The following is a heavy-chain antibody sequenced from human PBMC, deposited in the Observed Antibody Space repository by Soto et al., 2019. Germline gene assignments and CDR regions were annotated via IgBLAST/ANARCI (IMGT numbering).Heavy chain of an antibody. CDR3: AKDMGVGGYYYYYGMDV. J-gene: IGHJ6*02. Sequence: QVQLVESGGGVVQPGRSLRLSCAASGFTFSSYGMHWVRQAPGKGLEWVAVISYDGSNKYYADSVKGRFTISRDNSKNTLYLQMNSLRAEDTAVYYCAKDMGVGGYYYYYGMDVWGQGTTVTVSS. D-gene: IGHD2-8*01. CDR1: GFTFSSYG. V-gene: IGHV3-30*18. CDR2: ISYDGSNK.